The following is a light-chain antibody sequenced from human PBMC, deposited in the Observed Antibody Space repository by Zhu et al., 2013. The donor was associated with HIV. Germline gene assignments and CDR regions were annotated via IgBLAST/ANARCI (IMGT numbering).Light chain of an antibody. CDR3: GTWDSSLSAV. Sequence: QSVLTQPPSVSAAPGQTVTISCSGGSSNIGNNYVSWYQQLPGTAPKVLIYDNDKRPSGIPDRFSASKSGTSATLGITGLQTGDEADYYCGTWDSSLSAVFGGGTKVTVL. J-gene: IGLJ3*02. V-gene: IGLV1-51*01. CDR2: DND. CDR1: SSNIGNNY.